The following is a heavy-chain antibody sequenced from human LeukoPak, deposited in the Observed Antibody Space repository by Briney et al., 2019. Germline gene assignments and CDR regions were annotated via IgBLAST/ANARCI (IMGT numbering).Heavy chain of an antibody. CDR2: IIVGKGNT. D-gene: IGHD4-23*01. J-gene: IGHJ3*01. CDR1: GYIFTNYD. Sequence: ASVKVSCQASGYIFTNYDIYWVRQAPGQRLEWMGWIIVGKGNTRYSQKFQGRVIITSDTSASTAYMELSSLRSEDTAVYYCTGDVMVGTGIALDVWGQGTMVTVSS. CDR3: TGDVMVGTGIALDV. V-gene: IGHV1-3*01.